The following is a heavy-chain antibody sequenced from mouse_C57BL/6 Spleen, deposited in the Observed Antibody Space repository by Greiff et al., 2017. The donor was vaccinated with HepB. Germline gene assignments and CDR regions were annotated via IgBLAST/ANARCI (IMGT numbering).Heavy chain of an antibody. V-gene: IGHV1-80*01. CDR3: ARLDYGSPYFDY. CDR1: GYAFSSYW. J-gene: IGHJ2*01. CDR2: IYPGDGDT. D-gene: IGHD1-1*01. Sequence: VKLMESGAELVKPGASVKISCKASGYAFSSYWMNWVKQRPGKGLEWIGQIYPGDGDTNYNGKFKGKATLTADKSSSTAYMQLSSLTSEDSAVYFCARLDYGSPYFDYWGQGTTLTVSS.